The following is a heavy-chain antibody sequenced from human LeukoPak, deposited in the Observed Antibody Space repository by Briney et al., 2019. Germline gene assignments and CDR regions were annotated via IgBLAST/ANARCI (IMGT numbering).Heavy chain of an antibody. CDR1: GYPISSGYY. CDR3: AAGGAHRTTDSSGYYNPPDY. V-gene: IGHV4-38-2*01. Sequence: SETLSLTCAVSGYPISSGYYWGWIRQPPGKGLEWIGSIYHSGSTYYNPSLKSRVTISVDTSKNQFSLKLSSVTAADTAVYYCAAGGAHRTTDSSGYYNPPDYWGQGTLVTVSS. D-gene: IGHD3-22*01. J-gene: IGHJ4*02. CDR2: IYHSGST.